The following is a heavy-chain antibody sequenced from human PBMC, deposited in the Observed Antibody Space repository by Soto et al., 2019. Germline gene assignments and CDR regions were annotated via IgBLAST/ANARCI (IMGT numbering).Heavy chain of an antibody. Sequence: LSLTCAVSGGCISSTTYYWAWIRQPPGKGLEWVATIYYSGATYYNPSLKSRLTISIDTSKNQFSLRLSSVTAADTAMYYCARYYDTSNRPYFHHWGQGTRVTVSS. V-gene: IGHV4-39*01. CDR2: IYYSGAT. J-gene: IGHJ1*01. D-gene: IGHD3-22*01. CDR1: GGCISSTTYY. CDR3: ARYYDTSNRPYFHH.